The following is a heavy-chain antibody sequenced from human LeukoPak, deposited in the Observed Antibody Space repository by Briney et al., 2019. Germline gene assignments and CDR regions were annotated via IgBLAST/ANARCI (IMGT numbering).Heavy chain of an antibody. V-gene: IGHV5-10-1*01. Sequence: KDGEALKISRKGSGYRFSTHWITRGRQMPGKSLEWMGEIDASDSHTNYSPSFQGHVTISADKSISTAYLQWSSLKASDTAMYYCVRQHLVSGVGDLKTRGAWFDAWGQGTLVTVSS. CDR2: IDASDSHT. D-gene: IGHD3-10*01. CDR1: GYRFSTHW. J-gene: IGHJ5*01. CDR3: VRQHLVSGVGDLKTRGAWFDA.